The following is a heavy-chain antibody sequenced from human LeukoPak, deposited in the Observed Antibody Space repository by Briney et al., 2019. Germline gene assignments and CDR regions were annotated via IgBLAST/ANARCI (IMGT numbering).Heavy chain of an antibody. CDR3: ARGYYYSLDV. J-gene: IGHJ6*02. V-gene: IGHV3-48*04. CDR1: GFSFSTYS. Sequence: GGSLRLSCAASGFSFSTYSMNWVRQAPGKGLEWVSYISNSGITIYYGDSVKGRFTISRDNAKNSVFLQMNSLRAEDTAVYYCARGYYYSLDVWGQGTTVTVSS. CDR2: ISNSGITI.